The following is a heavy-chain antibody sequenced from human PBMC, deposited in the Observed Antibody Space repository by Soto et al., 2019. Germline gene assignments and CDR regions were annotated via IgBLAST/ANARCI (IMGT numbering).Heavy chain of an antibody. Sequence: PGGSLRLSCAAAEFTFSSYGMHWVRQAPGKGLEWVAVIWYDGSNKYYADSVKGRFTISRDNSKNTLYLQMNSLRAEDTAVYYCAREKAFGSSSWFDPWGQGTLVTVS. CDR1: EFTFSSYG. V-gene: IGHV3-33*01. J-gene: IGHJ5*02. D-gene: IGHD6-6*01. CDR2: IWYDGSNK. CDR3: AREKAFGSSSWFDP.